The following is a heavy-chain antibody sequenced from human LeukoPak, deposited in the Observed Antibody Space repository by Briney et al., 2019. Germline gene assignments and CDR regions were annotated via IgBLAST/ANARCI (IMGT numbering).Heavy chain of an antibody. Sequence: ASVKVSCKASGYTFTGYYMHWVRQAPGQGLEWMGWINPNSGGTNYALKFQGRVTMTRDTSISTAYMELSRLRSDDTAVYYCARDMIFGVVNGMDVWGQGTTVTVSS. V-gene: IGHV1-2*02. CDR1: GYTFTGYY. CDR3: ARDMIFGVVNGMDV. J-gene: IGHJ6*02. CDR2: INPNSGGT. D-gene: IGHD3/OR15-3a*01.